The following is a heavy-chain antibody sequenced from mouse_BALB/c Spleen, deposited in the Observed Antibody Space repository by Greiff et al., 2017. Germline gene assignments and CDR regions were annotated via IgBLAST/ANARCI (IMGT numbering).Heavy chain of an antibody. J-gene: IGHJ4*01. CDR1: GYSITSDYA. V-gene: IGHV3-2*02. CDR3: AAENYYAMDY. Sequence: EVKLMESGPGLVKPSQSLSLTCTVTGYSITSDYAWNWIRQFPGNKLEWMGYISYSGSTSYNPSLKSRISITRDTSKNQFFLQLNSVTTEDTATYYCAAENYYAMDYWGQGTSVTVSS. CDR2: ISYSGST.